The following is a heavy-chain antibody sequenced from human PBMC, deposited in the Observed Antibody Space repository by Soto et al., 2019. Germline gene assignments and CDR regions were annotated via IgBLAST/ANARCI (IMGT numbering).Heavy chain of an antibody. CDR1: GYTFTDYA. J-gene: IGHJ4*02. Sequence: QVQLVQSGAEVKKPGASVKVSCKASGYTFTDYALHWVRQAPGQRLEWMGWINAGNGNTKYSQKFQGRVTIARDTSASTAYMELSSLRSEDTAVYYCARDVYCSGGSCFPDWGQGTLVTVSS. CDR3: ARDVYCSGGSCFPD. D-gene: IGHD2-15*01. CDR2: INAGNGNT. V-gene: IGHV1-3*01.